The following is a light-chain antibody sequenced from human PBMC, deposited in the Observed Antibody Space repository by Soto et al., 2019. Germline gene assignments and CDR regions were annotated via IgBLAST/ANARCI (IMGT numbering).Light chain of an antibody. V-gene: IGKV3-20*01. CDR2: GAS. Sequence: EIVLTQSPGTLSLSPGERATLSCRASQSFVDNYLAWYQQKPGQAPRLLIYGASTRATDVPDRFSGSGSGADFTLTISRLEPEDFAVYYCQQYGSSPPRTFGQGTKVDIK. CDR1: QSFVDNY. J-gene: IGKJ1*01. CDR3: QQYGSSPPRT.